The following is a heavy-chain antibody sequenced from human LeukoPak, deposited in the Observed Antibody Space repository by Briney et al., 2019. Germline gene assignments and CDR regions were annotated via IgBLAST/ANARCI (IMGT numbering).Heavy chain of an antibody. J-gene: IGHJ4*02. CDR2: FDPEDVET. Sequence: ASVKVSCKVSGNTFTDLSMNWVRQAPGKGLEWMGGFDPEDVETIYAQKFQGRVTMTEDTSTATAYMDLSSLRPDDTAVYYCATDFYRGRHFDYWGQGTLVTVSS. D-gene: IGHD2/OR15-2a*01. CDR3: ATDFYRGRHFDY. CDR1: GNTFTDLS. V-gene: IGHV1-24*01.